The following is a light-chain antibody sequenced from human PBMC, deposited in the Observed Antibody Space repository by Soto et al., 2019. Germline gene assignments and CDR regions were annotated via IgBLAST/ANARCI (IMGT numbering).Light chain of an antibody. J-gene: IGKJ2*01. CDR3: HQYHRCRG. Sequence: EIVMTQSPATLSVSPGEKATLSCRASQSVSSNLAWYQQKPGQAPRLLIYGASTRATGVPARFSGSGSGTEFTLTISSLQSEDFAIHHCHQYHRCRGLGQGTKVDIK. CDR2: GAS. V-gene: IGKV3-15*01. CDR1: QSVSSN.